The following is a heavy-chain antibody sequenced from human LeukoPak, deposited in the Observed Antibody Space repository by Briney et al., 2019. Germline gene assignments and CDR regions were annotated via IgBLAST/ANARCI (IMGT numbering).Heavy chain of an antibody. Sequence: PSETLSLTCTVSGGSISSYYWGWNRQPPGKGLEWIGSIYYSGSTYYNPSLKSRVTISVDTSKNQFSLKLSSVTAADTAVYYCARQAGSSEKIDYWGQGTLVTVSS. CDR3: ARQAGSSEKIDY. CDR2: IYYSGST. J-gene: IGHJ4*02. CDR1: GGSISSYY. D-gene: IGHD6-6*01. V-gene: IGHV4-39*01.